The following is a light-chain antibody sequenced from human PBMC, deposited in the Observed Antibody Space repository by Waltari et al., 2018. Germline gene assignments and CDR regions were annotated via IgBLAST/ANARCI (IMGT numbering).Light chain of an antibody. V-gene: IGLV3-25*03. J-gene: IGLJ3*02. Sequence: SSDLTQTPSISVSPAQTAIITCSGDRLADTYIYWFQKNSGQAPVAVIRSTTGRPPKILARFSGSDSRTTATLTIIGVQPEDDADYYCQTVDDTNHYVLFGGGTKLTVL. CDR3: QTVDDTNHYVL. CDR2: STT. CDR1: RLADTY.